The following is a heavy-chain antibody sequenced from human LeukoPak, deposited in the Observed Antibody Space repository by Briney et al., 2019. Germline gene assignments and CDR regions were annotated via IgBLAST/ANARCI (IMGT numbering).Heavy chain of an antibody. J-gene: IGHJ4*02. Sequence: PSETLSLTCTVSGGSVSSGSYYWSWIPPPPGKGLESIVYIHYSGSTNYNPSLESRVTISVDTSKNQFYLKLNSVTAADTAVYYCARDKGYCSSTSCYGLDYWGQGTLVTVSS. V-gene: IGHV4-61*01. CDR1: GGSVSSGSYY. CDR2: IHYSGST. D-gene: IGHD2-2*01. CDR3: ARDKGYCSSTSCYGLDY.